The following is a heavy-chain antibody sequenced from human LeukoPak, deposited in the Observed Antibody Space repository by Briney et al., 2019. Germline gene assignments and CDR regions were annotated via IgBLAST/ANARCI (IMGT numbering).Heavy chain of an antibody. CDR2: IWYDGINK. D-gene: IGHD6-19*01. CDR1: GFTFNNYA. Sequence: PGGSLRLSCAASGFTFNNYAIDWVRQAPGKGLQWVAVIWYDGINKFYAESVKGRFSISRDNSKNKVYLQMNSLRAEDTAMYYCARDGSDSGWYLVDYWGQRTLVTVSS. CDR3: ARDGSDSGWYLVDY. V-gene: IGHV3-33*01. J-gene: IGHJ4*02.